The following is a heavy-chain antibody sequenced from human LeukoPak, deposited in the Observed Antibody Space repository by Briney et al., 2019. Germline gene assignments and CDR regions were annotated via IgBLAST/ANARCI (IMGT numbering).Heavy chain of an antibody. V-gene: IGHV1-2*02. CDR3: ARGKRIAAHPQYFFFMDV. CDR1: EYTFTGYY. Sequence: ASVKVSCKASEYTFTGYYIHWVRQAPGQGPECLGWINPNGGDTEYAQKFQGRVTMTRDTSISTAYLELRSLGSDDTAVYYCARGKRIAAHPQYFFFMDVWGKGTTVTVSS. D-gene: IGHD6-6*01. CDR2: INPNGGDT. J-gene: IGHJ6*03.